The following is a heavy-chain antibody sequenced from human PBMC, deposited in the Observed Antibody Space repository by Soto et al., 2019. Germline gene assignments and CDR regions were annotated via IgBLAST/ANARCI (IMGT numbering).Heavy chain of an antibody. J-gene: IGHJ5*02. CDR1: GFSLSTSGVG. CDR2: IYWNDDK. V-gene: IGHV2-5*01. Sequence: QITLKESGPTLVNPTQTLTLTCTFSGFSLSTSGVGVGWIRQPPGKALEWLALIYWNDDKRYSPFLKSRLTITKDTSKNQVVLTMTNMDPVDTATYYCAHRPLGYYSSTSCNNWFDPWGQGTLVTVSS. D-gene: IGHD2-2*01. CDR3: AHRPLGYYSSTSCNNWFDP.